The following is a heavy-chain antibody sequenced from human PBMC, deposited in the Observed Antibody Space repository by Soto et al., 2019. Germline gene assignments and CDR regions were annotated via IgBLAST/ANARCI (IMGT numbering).Heavy chain of an antibody. J-gene: IGHJ4*02. Sequence: ASVKVSCKASGYAFTSYGISWGRHAPGQGLEWMGWISAYNGNTNYAQKLQGRVTMTTDTSTSTAYMELRSLRSDDTAVYYCARGPPGDYYDSSGYYRTFDYWGQGTLVTVSS. D-gene: IGHD3-22*01. CDR1: GYAFTSYG. V-gene: IGHV1-18*04. CDR2: ISAYNGNT. CDR3: ARGPPGDYYDSSGYYRTFDY.